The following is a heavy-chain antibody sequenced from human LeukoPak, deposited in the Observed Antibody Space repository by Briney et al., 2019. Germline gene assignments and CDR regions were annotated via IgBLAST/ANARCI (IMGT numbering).Heavy chain of an antibody. CDR3: ARDYYDSSGHYYVDS. Sequence: GGSLRLACAASGFTFSSYSMNWVRQAPGKGLEWVSYISSSSSPTYYADSVKGRFTISRDNAKNSLYLQMNSLRDEDTAVYYCARDYYDSSGHYYVDSWGQGTLVTVSS. V-gene: IGHV3-48*02. CDR1: GFTFSSYS. CDR2: ISSSSSPT. D-gene: IGHD3-22*01. J-gene: IGHJ4*02.